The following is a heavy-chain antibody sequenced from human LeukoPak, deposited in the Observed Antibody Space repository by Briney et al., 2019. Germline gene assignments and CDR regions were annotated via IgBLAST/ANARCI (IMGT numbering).Heavy chain of an antibody. CDR2: MNPNSGNT. Sequence: GASVKVSYKASGYTFTSYDINWVRQATGQGLEWMGWMNPNSGNTGYAQKFQGRVTMTRNTSISTAYMELSSLRSEDTAVYYCAREYSSSWGYYYYYYMDVWGKGTTVTVSS. D-gene: IGHD6-13*01. CDR3: AREYSSSWGYYYYYYMDV. J-gene: IGHJ6*03. V-gene: IGHV1-8*01. CDR1: GYTFTSYD.